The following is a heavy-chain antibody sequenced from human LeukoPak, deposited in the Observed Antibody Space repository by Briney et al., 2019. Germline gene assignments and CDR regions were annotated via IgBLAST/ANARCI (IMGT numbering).Heavy chain of an antibody. CDR3: AKDKPLWVGTTGASDY. CDR2: ISGSGGST. D-gene: IGHD1-26*01. CDR1: GFTFSSYA. J-gene: IGHJ4*02. Sequence: PGGSLRLSCAASGFTFSSYAMSWVRQAPGKGLEWVSSISGSGGSTYYADSVKGRFTTFRDNSKNTLYLQMNSLRAEDTAVYYCAKDKPLWVGTTGASDYWGQGTLVTVSS. V-gene: IGHV3-23*01.